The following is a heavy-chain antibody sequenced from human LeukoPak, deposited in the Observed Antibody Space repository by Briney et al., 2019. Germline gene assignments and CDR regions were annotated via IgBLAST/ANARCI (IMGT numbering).Heavy chain of an antibody. CDR3: TTQRSRITMVRGVIRSDH. CDR2: IKSKTDGGTT. CDR1: GFTFSNAW. D-gene: IGHD3-10*01. V-gene: IGHV3-15*01. J-gene: IGHJ4*02. Sequence: PGGSLRLSCAASGFTFSNAWMSWVSQGPGKGLEWVGRIKSKTDGGTTDYAAPVKGRFTISRDDSKNTLYLQMNSLKTEDTAVYYCTTQRSRITMVRGVIRSDHWGQGTLVTVSS.